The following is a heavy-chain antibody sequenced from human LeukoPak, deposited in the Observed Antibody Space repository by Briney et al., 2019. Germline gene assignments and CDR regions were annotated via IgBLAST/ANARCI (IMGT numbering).Heavy chain of an antibody. V-gene: IGHV4-34*01. CDR1: GGSFSDYY. Sequence: SETLSLTCAVYGGSFSDYYWNWIRQPPGKGLEWIGEINHSGSTNYNPSLKSRVTISVDTSKNQFSLKLSSVTAADTAVYYCARWDSNYGMYYWGQGTLVTVSS. CDR3: ARWDSNYGMYY. J-gene: IGHJ4*02. CDR2: INHSGST. D-gene: IGHD4-11*01.